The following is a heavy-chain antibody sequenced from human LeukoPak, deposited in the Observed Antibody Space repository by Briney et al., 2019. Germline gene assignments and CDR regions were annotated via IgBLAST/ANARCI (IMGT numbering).Heavy chain of an antibody. J-gene: IGHJ4*02. D-gene: IGHD5-18*01. CDR3: ARGAGIQLWNFDY. CDR2: IYYSGST. Sequence: SETLSLTCTVSGGSISSYYWSWIRQPPGKGLEWIGYIYYSGSTNYNPSLKSRVTISVDTSKNQFSLKLSSVTAADTAVYYRARGAGIQLWNFDYWGQGTLVTVSS. CDR1: GGSISSYY. V-gene: IGHV4-59*01.